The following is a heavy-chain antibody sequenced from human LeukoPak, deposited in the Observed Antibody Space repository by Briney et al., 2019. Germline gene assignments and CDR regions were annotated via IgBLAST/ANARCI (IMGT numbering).Heavy chain of an antibody. CDR3: ARLSYYYDSSGYYLEGFDY. CDR2: ISSSSSYI. V-gene: IGHV3-21*01. D-gene: IGHD3-22*01. CDR1: GFTFSSYS. Sequence: PGGSLRLSCAASGFTFSSYSMNWVRRAPGKGLEWVSSISSSSSYIYYADSVKGRFTISRDNAKNSLYLQMNSLRAEDTAVYYCARLSYYYDSSGYYLEGFDYWGQGTLVTVSS. J-gene: IGHJ4*02.